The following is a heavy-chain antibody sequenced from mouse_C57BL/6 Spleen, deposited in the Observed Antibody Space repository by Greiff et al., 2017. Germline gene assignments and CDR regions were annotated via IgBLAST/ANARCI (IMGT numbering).Heavy chain of an antibody. CDR2: INPNYGTT. V-gene: IGHV1-39*01. CDR1: GYSFTDYN. CDR3: AGGYYCGSIYGGYFDV. D-gene: IGHD1-1*01. Sequence: VQLQQSGPELVKPGASVKISCKASGYSFTDYNMNWVKQSNGKSLEWIGVINPNYGTTSYNQKFKGKATLTVDKSSSTAYMQLNSLTSEDSAVYYCAGGYYCGSIYGGYFDVWGTGTTVTVSS. J-gene: IGHJ1*03.